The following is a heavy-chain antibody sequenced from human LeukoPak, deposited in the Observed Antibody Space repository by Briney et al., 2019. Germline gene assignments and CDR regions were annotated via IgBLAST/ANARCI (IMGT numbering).Heavy chain of an antibody. J-gene: IGHJ6*02. CDR3: ARDNWNYGSSMDV. CDR2: INHSGST. Sequence: SETLSLTCAVYGGSFSGYYWSWIRQPPGKGLEWIGEINHSGSTNYDPSLKSRVTISVDTSKNQFSLKLSSVTAADTAVYYCARDNWNYGSSMDVWGQGTTVTVSS. CDR1: GGSFSGYY. D-gene: IGHD1-7*01. V-gene: IGHV4-34*01.